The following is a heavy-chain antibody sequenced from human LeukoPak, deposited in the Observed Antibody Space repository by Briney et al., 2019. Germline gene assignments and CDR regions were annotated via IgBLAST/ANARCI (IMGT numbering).Heavy chain of an antibody. CDR1: GFTFSSYA. Sequence: GGSLRLSCAASGFTFSSYAMHWVRQAPGKGLEWVAVISYDGSNKYYADSVKGRFTISRDNSKNTPYLQMNSLRAEDTAVYYCARDSGYYGMDVWGQGTTVTVSS. J-gene: IGHJ6*02. CDR3: ARDSGYYGMDV. V-gene: IGHV3-30*04. D-gene: IGHD6-25*01. CDR2: ISYDGSNK.